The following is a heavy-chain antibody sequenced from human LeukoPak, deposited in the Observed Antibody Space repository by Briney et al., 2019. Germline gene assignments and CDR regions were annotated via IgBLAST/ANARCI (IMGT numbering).Heavy chain of an antibody. J-gene: IGHJ4*02. CDR3: ARGGSYGDCLDY. Sequence: ASVKVSCKASGYTFTSYYMHWVRQAPGQGLEWMGIINPSGGSTRYAQKFQGRVTMTRDTSTSTGYMELRSLRSEDAAVYYCARGGSYGDCLDYWGQGTLVTVSS. D-gene: IGHD4-17*01. CDR2: INPSGGST. V-gene: IGHV1-46*01. CDR1: GYTFTSYY.